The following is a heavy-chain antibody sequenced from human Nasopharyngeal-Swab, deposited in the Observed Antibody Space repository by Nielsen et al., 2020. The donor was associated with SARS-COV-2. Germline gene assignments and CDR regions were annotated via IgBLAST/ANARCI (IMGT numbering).Heavy chain of an antibody. CDR2: INPSGGSA. V-gene: IGHV1-46*01. CDR1: GYTFTSYY. Sequence: ASVKVSCKASGYTFTSYYMHWVRQAPGQGLEWMGIINPSGGSASYAQKFQGRVTMTRGTSTSTVYMELSSLRSEDTAVYYCARDPTLTYYDILTGYRTPDYYMDVWGKGTTVTVSS. J-gene: IGHJ6*03. D-gene: IGHD3-9*01. CDR3: ARDPTLTYYDILTGYRTPDYYMDV.